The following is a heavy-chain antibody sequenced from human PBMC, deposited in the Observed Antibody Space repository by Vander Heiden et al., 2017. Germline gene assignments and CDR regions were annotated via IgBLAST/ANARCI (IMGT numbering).Heavy chain of an antibody. D-gene: IGHD3-3*01. J-gene: IGHJ5*02. CDR1: GGSISSSSYY. V-gene: IGHV4-39*01. CDR3: ARLLSLCGVVIGTWFDP. CDR2: IYYSGST. Sequence: QLQLQESGPGLVKPSETLSLTCTVSGGSISSSSYYWGWIRQPPGKGLEWIGSIYYSGSTYYNPSLKSRVTISVDTSKNQFSLKLSSVTAADTAVYYCARLLSLCGVVIGTWFDPWGQGTLVTVSS.